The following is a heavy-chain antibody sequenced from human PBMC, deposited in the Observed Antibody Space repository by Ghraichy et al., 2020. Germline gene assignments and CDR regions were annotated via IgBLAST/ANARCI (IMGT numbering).Heavy chain of an antibody. J-gene: IGHJ4*02. D-gene: IGHD3-22*01. Sequence: SRPTLVKPTQTLTLTCTFSGFSLSTSGVSVGWIRQPPGKALEWLALIYWNDDKRYSPSLKNRLTITKDTSKNQVVLTVTNVDPVDTATYSCAHSYDTTGAYRVLLDYWGQGTLVTVSS. CDR1: GFSLSTSGVS. CDR2: IYWNDDK. V-gene: IGHV2-5*01. CDR3: AHSYDTTGAYRVLLDY.